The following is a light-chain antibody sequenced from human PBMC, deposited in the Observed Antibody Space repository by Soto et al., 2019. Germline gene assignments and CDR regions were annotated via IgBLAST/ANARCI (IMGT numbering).Light chain of an antibody. CDR3: CSYEGSYTLV. J-gene: IGLJ2*01. CDR1: SSDVGGYNY. V-gene: IGLV2-11*01. Sequence: QSVLTQPRSVSGSPGQSVTISCTGTSSDVGGYNYVSWYQQHPGKAPKLMIYDVSKRPSGVPDRFSGSKSGNTASLTISGLQAEDEADYYCCSYEGSYTLVFGGGTKVTVL. CDR2: DVS.